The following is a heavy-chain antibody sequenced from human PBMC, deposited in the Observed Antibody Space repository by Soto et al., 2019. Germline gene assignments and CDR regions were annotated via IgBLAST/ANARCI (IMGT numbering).Heavy chain of an antibody. CDR1: GYTFTSYA. CDR3: ARDGPHITIFGYGDY. J-gene: IGHJ4*02. CDR2: INAGNGNN. D-gene: IGHD3-3*01. Sequence: ASVTVSCKASGYTFTSYAMHWVRQAPGQRLEWMGWINAGNGNNKYYADSVKGRFTISRDNFKNTLYLQMSSLRTDDTAVYYCARDGPHITIFGYGDYWGQGNLVTVSS. V-gene: IGHV1-3*01.